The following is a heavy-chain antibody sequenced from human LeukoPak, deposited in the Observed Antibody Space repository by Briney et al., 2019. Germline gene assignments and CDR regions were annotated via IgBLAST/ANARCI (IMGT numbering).Heavy chain of an antibody. CDR3: ARSYYGSGSYYHHDFDY. D-gene: IGHD3-10*01. CDR1: GGSISSYY. V-gene: IGHV3-11*04. Sequence: PSETLSLTCTVSGGSISSYYWSWIRQPPGKGLEWVSYISSSGSTIYYADSVKGRFTISRDNAKNSLYLQMNSLRAEDTAVYYCARSYYGSGSYYHHDFDYWGQGTLVAVSS. CDR2: ISSSGSTI. J-gene: IGHJ4*02.